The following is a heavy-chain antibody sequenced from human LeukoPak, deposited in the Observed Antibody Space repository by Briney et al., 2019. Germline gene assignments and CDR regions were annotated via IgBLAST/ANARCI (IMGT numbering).Heavy chain of an antibody. J-gene: IGHJ3*02. CDR1: VYTFTSYA. Sequence: GASVKVSCKASVYTFTSYAISWVRQAPGPRLKWMGGIIPIFGTANYAQKFQGRVTITADKSTSTAYMELSSLRSEDTAVYYCARDPEAYYYDSSGSYAFDIWGQGTMVTVSS. CDR2: IIPIFGTA. D-gene: IGHD3-22*01. V-gene: IGHV1-69*06. CDR3: ARDPEAYYYDSSGSYAFDI.